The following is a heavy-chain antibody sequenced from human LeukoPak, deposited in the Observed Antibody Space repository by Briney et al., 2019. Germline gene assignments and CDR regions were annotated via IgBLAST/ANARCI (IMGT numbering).Heavy chain of an antibody. CDR2: ISYDGSNK. D-gene: IGHD3-3*01. CDR3: ARDYYDFKAYYYYMDV. Sequence: GGSLRLSCAASGFTFSSYAMHWVRQAPGKGLEWVAVISYDGSNKYYADSVKGRFTISRDNSKNTLYLQMNSLRAEDTAVYYCARDYYDFKAYYYYMDVWGKGTTVTVSS. V-gene: IGHV3-30-3*01. J-gene: IGHJ6*03. CDR1: GFTFSSYA.